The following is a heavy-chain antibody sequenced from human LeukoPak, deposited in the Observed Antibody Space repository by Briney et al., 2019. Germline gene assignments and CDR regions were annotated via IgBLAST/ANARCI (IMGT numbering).Heavy chain of an antibody. Sequence: PSETLSLTCTVSGVSISSYYWSWIRQPPGKGLEWIGYIYYSGSTNYNPSLKSRVTISVDTSKNQFSLKLSSVTAADTAVYYCARDEVAAAGFDYWGQGTLVTVSS. D-gene: IGHD6-13*01. CDR3: ARDEVAAAGFDY. V-gene: IGHV4-59*01. J-gene: IGHJ4*02. CDR1: GVSISSYY. CDR2: IYYSGST.